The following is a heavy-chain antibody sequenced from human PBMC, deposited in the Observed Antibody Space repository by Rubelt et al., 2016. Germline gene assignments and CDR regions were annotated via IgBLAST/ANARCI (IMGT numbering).Heavy chain of an antibody. V-gene: IGHV3-9*01. Sequence: QLVESGGGLVQPGRSLRLSCPASGFAFNDYALHWVRQAPGKGLEWVSGISWNRGSIAYADHVKGRFTISRDNARGSLHLQMNSLRAEDTALYYCATAPTYIVRYYFDNWGQGTLVTVSS. CDR2: ISWNRGSI. CDR1: GFAFNDYA. D-gene: IGHD5-12*01. CDR3: ATAPTYIVRYYFDN. J-gene: IGHJ4*02.